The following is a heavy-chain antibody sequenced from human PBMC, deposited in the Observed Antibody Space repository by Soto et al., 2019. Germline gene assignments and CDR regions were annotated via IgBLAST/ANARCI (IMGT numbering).Heavy chain of an antibody. CDR1: GYTFTRYG. CDR3: ARGSAYSTPWSFDS. J-gene: IGHJ4*02. D-gene: IGHD6-13*01. CDR2: ISGYNGNT. V-gene: IGHV1-18*01. Sequence: QVQLMQSGAEVKKPGASVRVSCKTSGYTFTRYGISWVRQAPGQGLEWMGWISGYNGNTKEAEQFQGRVTMTTDTAASTAHMELRSLTSDDTGVYYCARGSAYSTPWSFDSWGQGTLVTVSS.